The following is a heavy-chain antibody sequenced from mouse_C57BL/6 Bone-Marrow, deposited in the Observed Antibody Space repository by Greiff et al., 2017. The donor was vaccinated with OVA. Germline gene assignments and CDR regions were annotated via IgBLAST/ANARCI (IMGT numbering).Heavy chain of an antibody. CDR1: GYTFTSYW. CDR3: ARSNYDHYYAMDY. Sequence: VQLVESGAELAKPGASVKLSCKASGYTFTSYWMHWVKQRPGQGLEWIGYINPSSGYTKYNQKFKDKATLTADKSSSTAYMQLSSLTYEDSAVYYCARSNYDHYYAMDYWGQGTSVTVSS. D-gene: IGHD2-4*01. V-gene: IGHV1-7*01. CDR2: INPSSGYT. J-gene: IGHJ4*01.